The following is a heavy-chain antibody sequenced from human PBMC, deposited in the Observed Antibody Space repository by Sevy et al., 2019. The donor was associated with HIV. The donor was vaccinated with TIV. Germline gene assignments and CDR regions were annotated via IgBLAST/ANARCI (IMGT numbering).Heavy chain of an antibody. Sequence: GGSLRLSCTASGFTFSSYDMNWVRQAPGKGLEWVAVISHDGRNHKYNADFVKGRFTISRDNSKNMVYLQMNSLRVEDTAIYYCARDRGEILRSAFKSWGQGTLVTVSS. J-gene: IGHJ4*02. CDR2: ISHDGRNHK. D-gene: IGHD3-10*01. V-gene: IGHV3-33*08. CDR1: GFTFSSYD. CDR3: ARDRGEILRSAFKS.